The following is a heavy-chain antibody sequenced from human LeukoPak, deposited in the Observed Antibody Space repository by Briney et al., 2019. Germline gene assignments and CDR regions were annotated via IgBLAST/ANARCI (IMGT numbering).Heavy chain of an antibody. Sequence: GGSLRLSCAASGFTFSDYYMTWIRQAPGKGLEWVSYISSSGITIYYADSVKGRFTISRDNAKKSLYLEMNSLRAEDTAVYYCARRPYYYDSLDYWGQGTLVTVSS. D-gene: IGHD3-22*01. CDR2: ISSSGITI. J-gene: IGHJ4*02. V-gene: IGHV3-11*04. CDR1: GFTFSDYY. CDR3: ARRPYYYDSLDY.